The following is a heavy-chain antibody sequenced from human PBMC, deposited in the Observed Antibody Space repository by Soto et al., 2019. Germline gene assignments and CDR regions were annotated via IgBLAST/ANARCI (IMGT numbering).Heavy chain of an antibody. J-gene: IGHJ6*02. CDR3: AREGQQLPQENYSYFYGMDV. CDR1: GYNFTDYG. CDR2: ISADTDNR. D-gene: IGHD6-13*01. Sequence: ASVKVSCKASGYNFTDYGISWVRQAPGQGLEWMGWISADTDNRKYAQKFQGRLTMTTDTSTSTAYMELRSLGSDDSAVFYCAREGQQLPQENYSYFYGMDVWGQGTTVTVSS. V-gene: IGHV1-18*01.